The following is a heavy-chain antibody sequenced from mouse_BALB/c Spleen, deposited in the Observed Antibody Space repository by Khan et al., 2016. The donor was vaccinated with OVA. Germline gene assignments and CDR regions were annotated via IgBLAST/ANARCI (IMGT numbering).Heavy chain of an antibody. V-gene: IGHV5-6-5*01. CDR1: GFTFSNYG. CDR3: ARDYWFVY. Sequence: EVELVESGGGLVKPGGSLKVSCAASGFTFSNYGMSWVRQTPEKRLEWVASISSGGNTNYPDNAKGRFTISRENSRNILYLQMSSLRSEDTAMYYCARDYWFVYWGQGTMVTVSA. J-gene: IGHJ3*01. CDR2: ISSGGNT.